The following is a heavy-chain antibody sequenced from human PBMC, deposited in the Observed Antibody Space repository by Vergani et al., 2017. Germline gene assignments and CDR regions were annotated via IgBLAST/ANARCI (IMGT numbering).Heavy chain of an antibody. V-gene: IGHV4-59*01. CDR1: GGSISSYY. CDR3: ASSDAAMAQFDY. D-gene: IGHD5-18*01. CDR2: IYYSGST. J-gene: IGHJ4*02. Sequence: QVQLQESGPGLVKPSETLSLTCTVSGGSISSYYWSWIRQPPGKGLEWIGFIYYSGSTNYNPSLKSRVTISVDTSKNQFSLKLSPVTAADPAGYYCASSDAAMAQFDYWGQGTLVTVSS.